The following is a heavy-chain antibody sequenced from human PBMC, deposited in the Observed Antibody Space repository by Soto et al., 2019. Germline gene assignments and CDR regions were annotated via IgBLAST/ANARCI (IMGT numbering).Heavy chain of an antibody. CDR2: IYWNDEK. CDR3: AHRLRNTLVPGGDY. V-gene: IGHV2-5*01. J-gene: IGHJ4*02. CDR1: GFSLNTHGVG. Sequence: SGPTLVNPTQTLTLTCTFSGFSLNTHGVGVGWIRQPPGMAPEWLAVIYWNDEKSVSPSLRNRLTVTKDTSRNQVVLTMTNMDPVDTATYYCAHRLRNTLVPGGDYWGQGTLVTVSS.